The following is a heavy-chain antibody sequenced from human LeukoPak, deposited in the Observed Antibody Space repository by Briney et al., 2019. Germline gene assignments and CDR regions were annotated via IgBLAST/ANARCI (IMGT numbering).Heavy chain of an antibody. CDR2: IKLDGSEK. CDR3: ARDQYDTWSRRGNFDS. CDR1: GFTFDDYT. J-gene: IGHJ4*02. D-gene: IGHD3-3*01. Sequence: GGSLRLSCAASGFTFDDYTMHWVRQAPGKGLEWVANIKLDGSEKNYVDSVKGRFTISRDNTKNSLYLQMNSLRAEDTAVFYCARDQYDTWSRRGNFDSWGQGTLVIVSS. V-gene: IGHV3-7*03.